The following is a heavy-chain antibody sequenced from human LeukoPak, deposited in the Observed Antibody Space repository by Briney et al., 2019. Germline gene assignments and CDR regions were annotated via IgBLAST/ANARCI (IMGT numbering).Heavy chain of an antibody. CDR3: ARVRSIAAAGVDY. D-gene: IGHD6-13*01. J-gene: IGHJ4*02. CDR1: GFTFGDYG. Sequence: PGGSLRLSCTTSGFTFGDYGMSWFRQAPGKGLEWVSSISSSSSYIYYADSVKGRFTISRDNAKNSLYLQMNSLRAEDTAVYYCARVRSIAAAGVDYWGQGTLVTVSS. V-gene: IGHV3-21*01. CDR2: ISSSSSYI.